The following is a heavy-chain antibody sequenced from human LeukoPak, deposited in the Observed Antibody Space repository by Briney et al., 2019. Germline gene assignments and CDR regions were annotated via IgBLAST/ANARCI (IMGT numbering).Heavy chain of an antibody. J-gene: IGHJ6*04. Sequence: PGGALRLSCAPSGFTFISYEMNWVRPAPGKGLEWVSYISSSGSTIYYADSVKGRFTISRDNAKNSLYLQMNSLRAEDTAVYYCAELGITMIGGVWGKGTTVTISS. D-gene: IGHD3-10*02. CDR2: ISSSGSTI. CDR3: AELGITMIGGV. CDR1: GFTFISYE. V-gene: IGHV3-48*03.